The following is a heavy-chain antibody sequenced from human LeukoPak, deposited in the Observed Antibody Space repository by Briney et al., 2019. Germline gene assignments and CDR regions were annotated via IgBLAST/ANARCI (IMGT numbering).Heavy chain of an antibody. CDR3: AARGSGYSYGFDAFDI. CDR1: GFTFTSSA. CDR2: IVVGSGNT. Sequence: ASVKVSCKASGFTFTSSAMQWVRQARGQRREWIGWIVVGSGNTNYAQKFQERVTITRDMSTSTAYMELSSLRSEDTAVYYCAARGSGYSYGFDAFDIWGQGTMVSVSS. J-gene: IGHJ3*02. D-gene: IGHD5-18*01. V-gene: IGHV1-58*02.